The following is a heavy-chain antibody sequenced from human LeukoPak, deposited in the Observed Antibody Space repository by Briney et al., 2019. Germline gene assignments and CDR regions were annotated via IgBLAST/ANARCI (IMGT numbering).Heavy chain of an antibody. CDR1: GGSFSGYY. V-gene: IGHV4-34*01. CDR3: ARRGRGRGSYYRDNWFDP. J-gene: IGHJ5*02. D-gene: IGHD1-26*01. CDR2: INHSGST. Sequence: SETLSLTCAVYGGSFSGYYWSWIRQPPGKGLEWIGEINHSGSTNYNPSLKSRVTISVDTPKNQFSLKLSSVTAADTAVYYCARRGRGRGSYYRDNWFDPWGQGTLVTVSS.